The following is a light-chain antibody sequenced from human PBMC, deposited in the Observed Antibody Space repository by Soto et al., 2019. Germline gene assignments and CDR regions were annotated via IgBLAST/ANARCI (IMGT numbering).Light chain of an antibody. CDR3: SSYAGSNNYV. CDR1: SSDVGGYNY. CDR2: EVS. V-gene: IGLV2-8*01. J-gene: IGLJ1*01. Sequence: QSALTQPPSASGSPGQSVTISCTGTSSDVGGYNYVSWYQQHPGKAPKLMIYEVSKRPSGVPDRFSGSKPGNTASLTVSGLQAEDEADYYCSSYAGSNNYVFGTGTKATVL.